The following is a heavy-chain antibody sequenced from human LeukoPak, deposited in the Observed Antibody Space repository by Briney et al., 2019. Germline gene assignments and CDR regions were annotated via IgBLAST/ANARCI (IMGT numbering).Heavy chain of an antibody. CDR1: GFTFSSYS. D-gene: IGHD1-26*01. CDR2: ISSSSSYI. V-gene: IGHV3-21*01. Sequence: GVSLRLSCAASGFTFSSYSMNWVRQAPGKGLEWVSSISSSSSYIYYADSVKGRFTISRDNAKNSLYLQMNSLRAEDTAVYYCARERRPYSGTYWSRQQPEPRAWYFDLWGRGTLVTVSS. J-gene: IGHJ2*01. CDR3: ARERRPYSGTYWSRQQPEPRAWYFDL.